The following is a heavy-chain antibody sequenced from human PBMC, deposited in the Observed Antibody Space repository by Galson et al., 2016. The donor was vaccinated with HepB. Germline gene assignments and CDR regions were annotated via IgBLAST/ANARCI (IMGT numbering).Heavy chain of an antibody. CDR3: AKEKETMGADGFDI. D-gene: IGHD4/OR15-4a*01. V-gene: IGHV3-9*01. CDR2: ISWSSGRI. J-gene: IGHJ3*02. Sequence: SLRLSCAASGFTFDDYAMHWVRQAPGKGLEWVSGISWSSGRIVYADSVRGRFTISRDNAKNSLSLQMNSLRAEDTAFYYCAKEKETMGADGFDIWGQGTMVTVSS. CDR1: GFTFDDYA.